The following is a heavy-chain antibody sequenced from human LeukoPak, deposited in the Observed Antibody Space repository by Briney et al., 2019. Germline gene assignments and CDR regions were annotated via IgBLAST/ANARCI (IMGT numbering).Heavy chain of an antibody. CDR3: AKGSPLRAFDI. CDR2: ISGSGGST. J-gene: IGHJ3*02. CDR1: GFTFSSYA. D-gene: IGHD3-16*01. Sequence: GGSLRLSCAASGFTFSSYAMSWVRQAPGQGLEWVSTISGSGGSTHYADSVKGRFTISRDNSKNTLYLQMNSLRDEDTAVYYCAKGSPLRAFDIWGQGTMVTVSS. V-gene: IGHV3-23*01.